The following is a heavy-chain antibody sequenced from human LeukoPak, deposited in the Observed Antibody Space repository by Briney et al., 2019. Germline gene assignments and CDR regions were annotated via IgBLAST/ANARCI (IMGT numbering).Heavy chain of an antibody. V-gene: IGHV1-18*01. CDR1: GYTFTSYG. D-gene: IGHD3-10*01. Sequence: ASVKVSCKASGYTFTSYGISWVRQAPGQGLEWMGWISAYNGNTNYAQKLQGRVTMTTDTSTSTAYMELRSLRSDDTAVYYRALNCYGSGRGQYYFDYWGQGTLVTVSS. CDR2: ISAYNGNT. CDR3: ALNCYGSGRGQYYFDY. J-gene: IGHJ4*02.